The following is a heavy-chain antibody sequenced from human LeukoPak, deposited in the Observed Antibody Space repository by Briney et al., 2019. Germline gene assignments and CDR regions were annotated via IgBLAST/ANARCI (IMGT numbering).Heavy chain of an antibody. D-gene: IGHD3-10*01. Sequence: PGGSLRLSCAASGFTFSSYSMNWIRQPPGKGLEWIGEINHSESTNYNPSLKSRVTISVDTSKNQFSLKLSSVTAADTAVYYCARHGVPRAYWYFDLWGRGTLVIVSS. CDR3: ARHGVPRAYWYFDL. CDR1: GFTFSSYS. CDR2: INHSEST. V-gene: IGHV4-34*01. J-gene: IGHJ2*01.